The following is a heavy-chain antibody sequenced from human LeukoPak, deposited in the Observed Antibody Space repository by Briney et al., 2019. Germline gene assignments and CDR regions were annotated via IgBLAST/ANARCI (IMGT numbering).Heavy chain of an antibody. D-gene: IGHD6-13*01. CDR1: GGSISSGSYY. Sequence: SETLSLTCTVSGGSISSGSYYWSWIRQPAGKGLEWIGRIYTSGSTNYNPSLKSRVTMSVDTSKNQFSLKLSSVTAADTAVYYCARDQAAAVPYNWFDPWGQGTLVTVSS. CDR3: ARDQAAAVPYNWFDP. CDR2: IYTSGST. J-gene: IGHJ5*02. V-gene: IGHV4-61*02.